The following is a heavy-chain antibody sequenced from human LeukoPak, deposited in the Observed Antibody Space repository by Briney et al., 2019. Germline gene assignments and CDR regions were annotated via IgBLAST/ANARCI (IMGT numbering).Heavy chain of an antibody. J-gene: IGHJ6*03. CDR3: ARDATMVPLYYYYYMDV. D-gene: IGHD3-10*01. CDR1: GFSFSGNA. CDR2: INSSSGYI. V-gene: IGHV3-21*01. Sequence: GGSLRPSCEASGFSFSGNAMSWVRQAPGKGLEWVSSINSSSGYIYYADSVKGRFTISRDNAKNSLYLQMNSLRAEDTAVYYCARDATMVPLYYYYYMDVWGKGTTVTVSS.